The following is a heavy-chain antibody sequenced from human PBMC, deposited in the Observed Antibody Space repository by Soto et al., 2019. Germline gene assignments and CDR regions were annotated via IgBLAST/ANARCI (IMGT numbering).Heavy chain of an antibody. Sequence: SEALSLSCTGSGGSISSDCWSWIRQPPGKGLEWIGYIYYSGGTNYNPSLKSRVTISVATSKNQFSLKLSSVTAADTAVYYCARRYGDYFDFWGQGTLVTVS. J-gene: IGHJ4*02. CDR1: GGSISSDC. V-gene: IGHV4-59*08. D-gene: IGHD4-17*01. CDR2: IYYSGGT. CDR3: ARRYGDYFDF.